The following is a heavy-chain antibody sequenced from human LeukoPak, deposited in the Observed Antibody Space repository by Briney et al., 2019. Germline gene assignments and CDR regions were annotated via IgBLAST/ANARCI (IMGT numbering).Heavy chain of an antibody. CDR1: GFTLSSYA. V-gene: IGHV3-23*01. J-gene: IGHJ5*02. CDR3: AKDQSSGWSRGGWFDP. D-gene: IGHD6-19*01. CDR2: ISGSGVST. Sequence: PGGSLRLSCAASGFTLSSYAMSWVCQAPGKGLEWVSAISGSGVSTYYADSVKGRFTISRDNSKNTLYLQMNSLRAEDTAVYYCAKDQSSGWSRGGWFDPWGQGTLVTVSS.